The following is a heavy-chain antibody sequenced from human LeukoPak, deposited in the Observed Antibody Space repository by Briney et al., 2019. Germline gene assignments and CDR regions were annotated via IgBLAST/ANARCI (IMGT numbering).Heavy chain of an antibody. Sequence: SETLSLTCTVSGGSISSYYWSWIRQPPGKGLEGIGYIYYSGSTNYNPSLKSRVTIAVDTSKNQFSLKLSSVTAADTAVYYWARGSFSNDAFGIWGQGTMVTVSS. V-gene: IGHV4-59*01. D-gene: IGHD2/OR15-2a*01. CDR3: ARGSFSNDAFGI. J-gene: IGHJ3*02. CDR1: GGSISSYY. CDR2: IYYSGST.